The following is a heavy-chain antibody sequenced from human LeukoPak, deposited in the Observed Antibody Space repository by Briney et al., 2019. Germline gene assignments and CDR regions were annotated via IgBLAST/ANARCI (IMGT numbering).Heavy chain of an antibody. D-gene: IGHD4-17*01. V-gene: IGHV3-23*01. CDR1: AFAFSNHA. CDR2: ISISGGTT. Sequence: QSGGSLRLSCTASAFAFSNHAMSWVRQAPGKGLEWVSSISISGGTTYYTDSVKSRFTISRENSKSTLYLQMNNLRADDTAVYYCANEIRPNDYWGQGTLVTVSS. J-gene: IGHJ4*02. CDR3: ANEIRPNDY.